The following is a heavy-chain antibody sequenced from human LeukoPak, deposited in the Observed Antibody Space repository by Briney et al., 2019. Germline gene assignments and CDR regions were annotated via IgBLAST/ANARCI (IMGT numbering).Heavy chain of an antibody. CDR1: EFTFSNYG. V-gene: IGHV3-23*01. CDR2: ISGSGGST. D-gene: IGHD6-13*01. J-gene: IGHJ4*02. CDR3: ARELPQYTGYSGTWYTFDS. Sequence: PGGSLRLSCAASEFTFSNYGMHWVRQAPGKGLEWVSAISGSGGSTYYADSVKGRFTISRDNSKNTLYLQMNSLRVEDTAIYFCARELPQYTGYSGTWYTFDSWGQGTLVTVSS.